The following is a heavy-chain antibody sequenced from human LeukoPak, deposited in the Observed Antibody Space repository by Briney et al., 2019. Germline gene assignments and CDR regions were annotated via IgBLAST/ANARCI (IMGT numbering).Heavy chain of an antibody. J-gene: IGHJ4*02. CDR3: ARDPGYGFDY. CDR2: IYSGGST. Sequence: GGSLRLSCAASGFTFKLYWMHWVRQAPGKGLEWVSVIYSGGSTYYADSVKGRFTISRDNSKNTLYLQMNSLRAEDTAVYYCARDPGYGFDYWGQGTLVTVSS. D-gene: IGHD4-17*01. CDR1: GFTFKLYW. V-gene: IGHV3-66*01.